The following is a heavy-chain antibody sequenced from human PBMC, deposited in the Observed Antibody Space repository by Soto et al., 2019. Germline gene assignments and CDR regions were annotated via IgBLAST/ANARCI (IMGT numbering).Heavy chain of an antibody. CDR3: AKGRSGEYYSDALDV. V-gene: IGHV3-64D*06. CDR1: GFRFNSFA. J-gene: IGHJ6*02. CDR2: IIANGGST. D-gene: IGHD3-10*01. Sequence: GASLRLSCSTSGFRFNSFAIHWVPQAPGKGLEYVSAIIANGGSTYFADSVKGRFSISRDGSRNNVLLEMNSLSPEDTAVYHCAKGRSGEYYSDALDVWAKGPRSPSP.